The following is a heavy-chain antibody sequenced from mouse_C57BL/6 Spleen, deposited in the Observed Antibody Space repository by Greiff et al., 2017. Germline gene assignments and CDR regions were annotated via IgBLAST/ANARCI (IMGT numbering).Heavy chain of an antibody. J-gene: IGHJ4*01. V-gene: IGHV5-6*01. Sequence: EVKLVESGGDLVKPGGSLKLSCAASGFTFSSYGMSWVRLTPDKRLEWVATISSGGSYTYYPDSVKGRFTISRDNAKNTLYLQMSSLKSEDTAMYYCARYGNYAMDYWGQGTSVTVSS. D-gene: IGHD2-1*01. CDR2: ISSGGSYT. CDR3: ARYGNYAMDY. CDR1: GFTFSSYG.